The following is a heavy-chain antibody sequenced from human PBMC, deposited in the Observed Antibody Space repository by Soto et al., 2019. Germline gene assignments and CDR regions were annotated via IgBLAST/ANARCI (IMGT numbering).Heavy chain of an antibody. CDR1: GFTFSSYA. CDR3: ARERAYYEILTGFAVGYGRDV. CDR2: ISYDGSNK. J-gene: IGHJ6*02. Sequence: QVQLVESGGGVVQPGRSLRLSCAASGFTFSSYAMHWVRQAPGKGLEWVAVISYDGSNKYYADSVKGRFTISRDNSKNTLYLQMNSLRAEETAVYYCARERAYYEILTGFAVGYGRDVWGQGTTVTVSS. D-gene: IGHD3-9*01. V-gene: IGHV3-30-3*01.